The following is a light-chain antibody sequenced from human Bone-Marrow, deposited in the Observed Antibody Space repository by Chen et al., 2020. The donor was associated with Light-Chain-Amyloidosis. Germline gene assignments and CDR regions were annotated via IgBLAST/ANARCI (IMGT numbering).Light chain of an antibody. J-gene: IGKJ1*01. CDR1: QSVSSN. Sequence: EIVMTQSPATLSVSPGERATLSCRASQSVSSNLAWYQQKPGQAPRLLINGASTRATGIPAGFSGSGSGTEFTLTISSLQSEDFAVYYCQHYNNWPLAFGQGTRVEIK. CDR3: QHYNNWPLA. CDR2: GAS. V-gene: IGKV3-15*01.